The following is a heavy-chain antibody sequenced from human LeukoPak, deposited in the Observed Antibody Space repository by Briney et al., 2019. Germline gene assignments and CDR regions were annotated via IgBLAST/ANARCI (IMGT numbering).Heavy chain of an antibody. V-gene: IGHV3-23*01. CDR2: ISGSGGST. CDR3: AKDPYFAYDSSGLFYFDY. Sequence: GGTLRLSCAASGFTFSSYGMSWVRQAPGKGLEWVSAISGSGGSTYYADSVKGRFTISRDNSKNTLYLQMNSLRAEDTAVYYCAKDPYFAYDSSGLFYFDYWGQGTLVTVSP. J-gene: IGHJ4*02. CDR1: GFTFSSYG. D-gene: IGHD3-22*01.